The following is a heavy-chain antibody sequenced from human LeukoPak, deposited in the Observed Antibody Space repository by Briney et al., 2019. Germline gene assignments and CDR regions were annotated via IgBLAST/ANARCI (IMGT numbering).Heavy chain of an antibody. J-gene: IGHJ3*02. V-gene: IGHV3-21*04. CDR1: GFTFSSYS. CDR3: ARLGPYTTGWYDGFDI. D-gene: IGHD6-19*01. CDR2: ISSSSSYI. Sequence: GGSLRLSCAASGFTFSSYSMNWVRQAPGKGLEWVSSISSSSSYIYYADSVKGRFTISRDNAKNSLYLQMNSLRAEDTAIYYCARLGPYTTGWYDGFDIWGQGTMVTVSS.